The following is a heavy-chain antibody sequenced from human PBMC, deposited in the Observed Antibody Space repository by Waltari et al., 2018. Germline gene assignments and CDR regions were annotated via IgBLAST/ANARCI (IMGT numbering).Heavy chain of an antibody. J-gene: IGHJ4*02. CDR3: ARVRRAYSSSWLGRLYYFDY. D-gene: IGHD6-13*01. CDR2: ISSSGSTI. CDR1: GFTFSSYE. Sequence: EVQLVESGGGLVQPGGSLRLSCAASGFTFSSYEMNWVRQAPGKGLEWVSYISSSGSTIYYADSVKGRFTISRENAKNSLYLQMNSLRAEDTAVYYCARVRRAYSSSWLGRLYYFDYWGQGTLVTVSS. V-gene: IGHV3-48*03.